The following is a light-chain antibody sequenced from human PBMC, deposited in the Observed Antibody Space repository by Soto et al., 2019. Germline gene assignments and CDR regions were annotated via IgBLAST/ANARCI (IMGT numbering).Light chain of an antibody. J-gene: IGLJ3*02. Sequence: QSVLTQPPSVSGAPGQRVTISCTGGTSNIGAGYDVHWYQQLPGTAPKLLIYGNDNRPSGVPDRFSGSKSGTSASLAITGLQAEDEADYYCQSYDSSLSAWVFGGGTKLTVL. CDR3: QSYDSSLSAWV. CDR2: GND. CDR1: TSNIGAGYD. V-gene: IGLV1-40*01.